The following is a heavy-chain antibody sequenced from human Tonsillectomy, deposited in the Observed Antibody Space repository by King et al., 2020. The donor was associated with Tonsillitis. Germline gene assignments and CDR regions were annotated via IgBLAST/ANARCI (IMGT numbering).Heavy chain of an antibody. Sequence: QLQESGPGLVKPSETLSLTCTVCGGSTSSSGYYWGWIRQPPGKGLEWIGSIYYSGSTYNNPSLESRVTISVDTSKNQFSLNLSSVTAADTAVYYCARLGERAGTYNWGQGILVTVSS. V-gene: IGHV4-39*01. D-gene: IGHD6-19*01. CDR2: IYYSGST. J-gene: IGHJ4*02. CDR3: ARLGERAGTYN. CDR1: GGSTSSSGYY.